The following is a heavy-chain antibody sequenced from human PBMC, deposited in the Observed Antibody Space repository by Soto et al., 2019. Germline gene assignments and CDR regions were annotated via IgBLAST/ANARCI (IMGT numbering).Heavy chain of an antibody. CDR2: VFYTGFT. V-gene: IGHV4-39*01. D-gene: IGHD1-20*01. Sequence: PSEMLCLHSAVCGGSIGGLYDHWGFLRQSPGKGPEWIGSVFYTGFTSYNPSLESRVSVSVDTSKNQFSLKVSGVSAADTAVYYCATSQKGYNWNYFDHWGQGALVTVSS. CDR3: ATSQKGYNWNYFDH. CDR1: GGSIGGLYDH. J-gene: IGHJ4*02.